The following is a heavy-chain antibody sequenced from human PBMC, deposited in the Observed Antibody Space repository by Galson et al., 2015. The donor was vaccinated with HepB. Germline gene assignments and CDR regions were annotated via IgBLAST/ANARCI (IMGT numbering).Heavy chain of an antibody. J-gene: IGHJ5*02. CDR1: GFTFSSYW. V-gene: IGHV3-7*01. Sequence: SLRLSCAASGFTFSSYWMTWVRQAPGKGLEWVANIKQDGSEKSYVDSVKGRFTISRDNAKNSLYLQMNSLRAEDTAVYYCARGSYCSITSCPLRWFDPWGQGTLVIVSS. D-gene: IGHD2-2*01. CDR3: ARGSYCSITSCPLRWFDP. CDR2: IKQDGSEK.